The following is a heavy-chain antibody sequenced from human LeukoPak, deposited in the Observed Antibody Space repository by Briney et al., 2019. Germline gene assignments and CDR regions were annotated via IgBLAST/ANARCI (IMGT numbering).Heavy chain of an antibody. V-gene: IGHV3-23*01. CDR3: ASYDSSGYYHYFAY. CDR1: GFTFTNYA. D-gene: IGHD3-22*01. CDR2: ISGSGSNT. J-gene: IGHJ4*02. Sequence: EGSLRLSCAASGFTFTNYAMTWVRQAPGKGLEWVSVISGSGSNTDYADSVKGRFTISRDNSKNTLYLQMNSLRAEDTAVYYCASYDSSGYYHYFAYWGQGTLVTVSS.